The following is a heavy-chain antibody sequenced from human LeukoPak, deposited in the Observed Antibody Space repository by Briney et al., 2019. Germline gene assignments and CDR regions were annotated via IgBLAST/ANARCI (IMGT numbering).Heavy chain of an antibody. J-gene: IGHJ5*02. Sequence: ASVKVSCKASGYTFTSYGISWVRQAPGQGLEWMGWISAYNGNTNYAQKLQGRVTMTADTSTSTAYMELRSLRSDDTAVYYCARDYYSSTSCYMYNWFDPWGQGTLVTVSS. CDR3: ARDYYSSTSCYMYNWFDP. CDR1: GYTFTSYG. V-gene: IGHV1-18*01. D-gene: IGHD2-2*02. CDR2: ISAYNGNT.